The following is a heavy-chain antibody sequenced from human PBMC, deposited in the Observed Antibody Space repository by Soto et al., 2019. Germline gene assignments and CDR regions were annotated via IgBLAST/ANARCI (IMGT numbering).Heavy chain of an antibody. V-gene: IGHV5-51*01. J-gene: IGHJ5*02. CDR1: GSSFTSYW. D-gene: IGHD3-22*01. Sequence: GASLKISCKGSGSSFTSYWIGWVRQMPGKGLEWMGIIYPGDSDTRYSPSFQGQVTISADKSISTAYLQWSSLKASDTAMYYCARHVNYYDSSGYYNWFDPWGQGTLVTVSS. CDR3: ARHVNYYDSSGYYNWFDP. CDR2: IYPGDSDT.